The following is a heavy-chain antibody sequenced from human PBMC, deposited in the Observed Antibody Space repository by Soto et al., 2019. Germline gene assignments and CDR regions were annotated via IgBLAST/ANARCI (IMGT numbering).Heavy chain of an antibody. CDR1: GYTFSSYG. CDR3: ARGTVTSGRWFGP. V-gene: IGHV1-18*01. CDR2: ISVYNGHT. J-gene: IGHJ5*02. D-gene: IGHD4-17*01. Sequence: QVPLMQSGAEVKSPGASVRVSCKASGYTFSSYGVSWVRQAPGQGLEFMGWISVYNGHTNYAQKFQGRVTMTTDTSTSTAYMELKNLRSDDTAVYFCARGTVTSGRWFGPWGQGTLVTVSS.